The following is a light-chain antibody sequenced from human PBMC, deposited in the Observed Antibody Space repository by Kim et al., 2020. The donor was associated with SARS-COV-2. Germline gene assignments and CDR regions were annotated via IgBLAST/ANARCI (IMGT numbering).Light chain of an antibody. CDR1: SGHSSYA. CDR3: QTWGSGIRV. V-gene: IGLV4-69*01. CDR2: VNSDGSH. J-gene: IGLJ3*02. Sequence: ASVKRTCTLRSGHSSYAIAWHQQQPEKGPRYLMKVNSDGSHSKGDGIPDRFSGSSSGAERYLTISSLQSEDEADYYCQTWGSGIRVFGGGTKVTVL.